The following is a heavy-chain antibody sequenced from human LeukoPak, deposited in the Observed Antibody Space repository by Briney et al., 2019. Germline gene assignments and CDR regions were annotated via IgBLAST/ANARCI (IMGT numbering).Heavy chain of an antibody. D-gene: IGHD6-19*01. V-gene: IGHV4-34*01. CDR3: AREDSSGWTGDHFDY. Sequence: PSETLSLTCAVYGGSFSGYYWSWIRQPPGKGLEWIGEINHSGSTNYNPSLKSRVTISVDTSKNQFSLKLSSVTAADTAVYYCAREDSSGWTGDHFDYWGQGTLVTVSS. CDR2: INHSGST. CDR1: GGSFSGYY. J-gene: IGHJ4*02.